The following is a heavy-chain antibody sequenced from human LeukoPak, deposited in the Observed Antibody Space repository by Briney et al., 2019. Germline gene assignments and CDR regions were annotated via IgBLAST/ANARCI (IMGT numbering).Heavy chain of an antibody. V-gene: IGHV3-30*03. CDR3: AREYSYGFFDY. J-gene: IGHJ4*02. D-gene: IGHD5-18*01. CDR2: ISYDGSNK. Sequence: PGRSLRLSCAASGFTLSSYGMHWVRQAPGKGLEWVAVISYDGSNKYYADSVKGRFTISRDNSKNTLYLQMNSLRAEDTAVYYCAREYSYGFFDYWGQGTLVTVSS. CDR1: GFTLSSYG.